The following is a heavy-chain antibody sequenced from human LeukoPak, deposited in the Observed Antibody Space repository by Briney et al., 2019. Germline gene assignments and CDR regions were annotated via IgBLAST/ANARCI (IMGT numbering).Heavy chain of an antibody. CDR3: ARDLGGSMSYYYGMAV. D-gene: IGHD3-16*01. CDR1: GGTFSSYA. Sequence: SVTVSCTASGGTFSSYAISWVRQAPGQGLEWMGGIIPIFGTANYAQKFQGRVTITADESTSTAYMELSSLRSEDTAVYYCARDLGGSMSYYYGMAVWAKEPTVTVP. CDR2: IIPIFGTA. J-gene: IGHJ6*04. V-gene: IGHV1-69*13.